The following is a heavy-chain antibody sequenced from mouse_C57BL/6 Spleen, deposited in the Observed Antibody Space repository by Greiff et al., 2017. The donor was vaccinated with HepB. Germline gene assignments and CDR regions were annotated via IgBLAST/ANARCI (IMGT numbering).Heavy chain of an antibody. CDR3: ARSAGTVVAPYAMDY. CDR2: INPNNGGT. D-gene: IGHD1-1*01. J-gene: IGHJ4*01. V-gene: IGHV1-26*01. CDR1: GYTFTDYY. Sequence: EVQLQQSGPELVKPGASVKISCKASGYTFTDYYMNWVKQSHGKSLEWIGDINPNNGGTSYNQKFKGKATLTVDKSSSTAYMELRSLTSEDSAVYYCARSAGTVVAPYAMDYWGQGTSVTVSS.